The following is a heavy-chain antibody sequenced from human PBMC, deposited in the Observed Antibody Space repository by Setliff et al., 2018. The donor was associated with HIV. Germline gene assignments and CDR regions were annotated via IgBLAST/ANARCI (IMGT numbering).Heavy chain of an antibody. CDR2: IHHSGST. CDR1: GGSISRGGRY. Sequence: PSETLSLTCSVYGGSISRGGRYWGWIRLPPGKGLEWIASIHHSGSTWYNPSLKSRVTISADMSKNQFSLKLFSVTAADTAIYYCARPSFGIGGGSIFDSWGQGTLVTVSS. V-gene: IGHV4-39*01. J-gene: IGHJ4*02. CDR3: ARPSFGIGGGSIFDS. D-gene: IGHD3-3*01.